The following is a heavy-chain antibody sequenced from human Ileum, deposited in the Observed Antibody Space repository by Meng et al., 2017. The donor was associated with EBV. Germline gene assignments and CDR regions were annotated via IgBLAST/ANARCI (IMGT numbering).Heavy chain of an antibody. CDR1: GESIISNYW. CDR2: IYYNTNT. V-gene: IGHV4-4*02. J-gene: IGHJ5*02. CDR3: ARKFSVVGSTDGWFDP. Sequence: VQLRGAVPGLAHLSGTLSLTCAVSGESIISNYWWSWVRQPPGKGLEWIGEIYYNTNTNYNPSLKGRVTMSVDTSQNQFSLTLSSVTSADTAVYFCARKFSVVGSTDGWFDPWGQGTLVTVSS. D-gene: IGHD2-8*01.